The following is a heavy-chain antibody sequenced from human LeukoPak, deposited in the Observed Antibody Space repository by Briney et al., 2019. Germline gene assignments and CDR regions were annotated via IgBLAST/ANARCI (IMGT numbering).Heavy chain of an antibody. V-gene: IGHV1-8*01. Sequence: ASVKVSCKASGYTFTSYDINWVRQAPGQGLEWMGWMNPNSGNTGYAQKFQGRVTMTRNTSISTAYMELSSLRSEDTAVYYCARIGGMDLDDAFDIWGQGTMVTVSS. CDR1: GYTFTSYD. D-gene: IGHD5-12*01. CDR3: ARIGGMDLDDAFDI. CDR2: MNPNSGNT. J-gene: IGHJ3*02.